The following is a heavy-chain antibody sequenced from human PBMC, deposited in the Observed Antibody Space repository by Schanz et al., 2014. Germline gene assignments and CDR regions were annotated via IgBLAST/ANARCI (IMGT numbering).Heavy chain of an antibody. V-gene: IGHV3-48*03. CDR3: ARFRVHYSDF. D-gene: IGHD3-10*01. CDR2: MSSSTSTI. J-gene: IGHJ4*02. Sequence: VQLVESGGGLVQPGGSLRLSCAASGLMFHDYAMHWVRQAPGKGLEWVSYMSSSTSTIYYADSVKGRFTISRDNAKNSLYLQMINLRAEDTAFYYCARFRVHYSDFWGQGVLVTVSS. CDR1: GLMFHDYA.